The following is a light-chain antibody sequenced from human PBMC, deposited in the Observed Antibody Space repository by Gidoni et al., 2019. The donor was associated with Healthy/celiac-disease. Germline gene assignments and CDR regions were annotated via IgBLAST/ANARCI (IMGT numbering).Light chain of an antibody. CDR3: QQRSNWPPFT. CDR2: EAS. CDR1: QSVSSY. Sequence: EIVLTQSPATLSLSPGERATLSCRASQSVSSYLAWYQPTPGQAPRLLIYEASNRATGIPARFSGSGSGTDFTLTISSLEPEDFAVYYCQQRSNWPPFTFGPXTKVEIK. J-gene: IGKJ3*01. V-gene: IGKV3-11*01.